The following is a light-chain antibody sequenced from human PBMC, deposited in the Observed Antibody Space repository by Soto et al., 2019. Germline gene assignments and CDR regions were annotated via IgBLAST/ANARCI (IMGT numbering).Light chain of an antibody. V-gene: IGKV3-15*01. J-gene: IGKJ5*01. Sequence: EIVMTQSPATLSVSPGERVTLSCRASQSVSSNLAWFQQKPGQAHRLLIFGASVWATGIPARFSGSGSGTGFTLTISCRQSEDFAVYYCLQYNNWPPLTFGQGTRLEIK. CDR2: GAS. CDR3: LQYNNWPPLT. CDR1: QSVSSN.